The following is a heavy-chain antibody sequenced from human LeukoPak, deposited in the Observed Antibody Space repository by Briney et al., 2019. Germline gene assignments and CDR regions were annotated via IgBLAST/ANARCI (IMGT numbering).Heavy chain of an antibody. CDR2: IYYSGST. J-gene: IGHJ4*02. CDR1: GYSISSGYY. Sequence: PSETLSLTCVVSGYSISSGYYWGWIRQPPAKGLEWIGSIYYSGSTYYTPSLKSRLTISVDTSKHQFSLRLSSVTAADTAVYYCARRSRLCSSTSCYGFDYWGQGTLVTVSS. D-gene: IGHD2-2*01. V-gene: IGHV4-38-2*01. CDR3: ARRSRLCSSTSCYGFDY.